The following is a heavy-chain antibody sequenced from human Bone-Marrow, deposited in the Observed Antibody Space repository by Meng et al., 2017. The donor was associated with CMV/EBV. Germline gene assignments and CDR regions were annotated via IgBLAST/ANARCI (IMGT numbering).Heavy chain of an antibody. CDR2: IYYSGST. Sequence: SETLSLTGTVLDGSISSYYWSWIRQPPGKGLEWIGYIYYSGSTNYNPSLKSRVTISVDTSKNPFSLKLSSVTAVDTAVYYCARDGYYDILTGYYPPGAFDIWGQGTMVTVSS. D-gene: IGHD3-9*01. CDR3: ARDGYYDILTGYYPPGAFDI. J-gene: IGHJ3*02. V-gene: IGHV4-59*01. CDR1: DGSISSYY.